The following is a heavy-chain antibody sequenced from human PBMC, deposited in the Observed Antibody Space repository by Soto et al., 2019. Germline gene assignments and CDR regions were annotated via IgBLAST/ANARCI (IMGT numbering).Heavy chain of an antibody. CDR2: IYHSGST. CDR1: GGSISSGGSS. Sequence: SETLSLTCAVSGGSISSGGSSWSWIRQPPGKGLEWIGYIYHSGSTYCNPSLKSRVTISVDKSKNQFSLKLSSVTAADTAVYYCARVAVAGTRVDYWGQGTLVTVSS. D-gene: IGHD6-19*01. V-gene: IGHV4-30-2*01. CDR3: ARVAVAGTRVDY. J-gene: IGHJ4*02.